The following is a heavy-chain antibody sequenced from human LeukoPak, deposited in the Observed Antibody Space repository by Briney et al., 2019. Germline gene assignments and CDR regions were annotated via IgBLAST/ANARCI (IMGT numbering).Heavy chain of an antibody. CDR3: ARGAYQLLWRYYYYYMDV. V-gene: IGHV1-46*01. J-gene: IGHJ6*03. Sequence: ASVKVSCKASGYTFTSYYMHWVRQAPGQGLEWMGIINPSGGSTSYAQKFQGRVTMTRDMSTSTVYMELSSLRSEDTAVYYCARGAYQLLWRYYYYYMDVWGKGTTVTVSS. CDR2: INPSGGST. CDR1: GYTFTSYY. D-gene: IGHD2-2*01.